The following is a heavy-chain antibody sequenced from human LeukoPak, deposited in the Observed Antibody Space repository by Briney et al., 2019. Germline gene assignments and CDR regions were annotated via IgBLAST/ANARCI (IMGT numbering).Heavy chain of an antibody. Sequence: PGGSLRLSCAASGFTFDDYAMHWVRQAPGKGLEWVSLISWDGGSTYYADSVKGRFTISRDNSKNSLYLQMNSLRAEATALYYCAKAEDYYGSGSRYYVMDVWGKGPTVTVSS. D-gene: IGHD3-10*01. V-gene: IGHV3-43D*04. CDR1: GFTFDDYA. CDR2: ISWDGGST. CDR3: AKAEDYYGSGSRYYVMDV. J-gene: IGHJ6*04.